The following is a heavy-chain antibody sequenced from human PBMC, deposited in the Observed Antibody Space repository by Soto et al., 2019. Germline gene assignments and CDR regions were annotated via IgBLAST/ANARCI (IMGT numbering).Heavy chain of an antibody. J-gene: IGHJ5*02. CDR1: GFTFNTYD. V-gene: IGHV3-21*01. CDR3: VRSGTARLLRHSWFDT. Sequence: EVQLVKSGGGLVKPGGSLRLSCAASGFTFNTYDMNWVRQAPGKGLEWVSSITTSSAYIYYADSLKGRITISRDNAKNSLFLQMNSLRAEDTAVYYCVRSGTARLLRHSWFDTWGQGTLVTVSS. D-gene: IGHD2-21*01. CDR2: ITTSSAYI.